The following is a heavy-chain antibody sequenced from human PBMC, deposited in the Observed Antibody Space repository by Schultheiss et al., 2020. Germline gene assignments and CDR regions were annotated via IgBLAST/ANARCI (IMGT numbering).Heavy chain of an antibody. CDR1: GFTFSNYW. CDR2: IKSKTDGGTT. J-gene: IGHJ6*02. Sequence: GGSLRLSCAASGFTFSNYWMNWVRQAPGKGLEWVGRIKSKTDGGTTDYAAPVKGRFTISRDDSKNTLYLQMNSLKTEDTAVYYCTTVLAYCGGDCYLKYYYYYYGMDVWGQGTTVTVSS. D-gene: IGHD2-21*02. CDR3: TTVLAYCGGDCYLKYYYYYYGMDV. V-gene: IGHV3-15*01.